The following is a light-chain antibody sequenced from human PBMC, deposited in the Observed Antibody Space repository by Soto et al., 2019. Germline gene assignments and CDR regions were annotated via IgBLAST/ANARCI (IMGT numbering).Light chain of an antibody. CDR3: QQYYDAPLT. CDR2: WAS. CDR1: QSVLYSSNNKNY. J-gene: IGKJ4*01. Sequence: IVMTQSPDSLAVSLGERATINCKSSQSVLYSSNNKNYLAWYRQKPGQPPKLLIYWASTRESGVPDRFSGSGSGTDFTLTISSLQAEDVAYYYCQQYYDAPLTFGGGTKVDIK. V-gene: IGKV4-1*01.